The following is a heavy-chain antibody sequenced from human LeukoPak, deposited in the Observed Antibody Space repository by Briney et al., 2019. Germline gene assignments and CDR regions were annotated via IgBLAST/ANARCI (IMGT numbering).Heavy chain of an antibody. D-gene: IGHD3-22*01. CDR3: AKGGISYDSSDYYCGEPSELDY. J-gene: IGHJ4*02. V-gene: IGHV3-23*01. Sequence: GGSLRLSCAASGFTFSSYAMSWVRQAPGKGLEWVSAISGSGGSTYYADSVKGRFTISRDNSKNTLYLQMNSLRADDTAIYYCAKGGISYDSSDYYCGEPSELDYWGQGTLVTVSS. CDR1: GFTFSSYA. CDR2: ISGSGGST.